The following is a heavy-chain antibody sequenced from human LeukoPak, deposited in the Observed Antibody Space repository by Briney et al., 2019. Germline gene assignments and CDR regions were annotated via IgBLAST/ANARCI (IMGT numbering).Heavy chain of an antibody. CDR1: GASLSSHY. CDR3: AAEYEYGDHDY. D-gene: IGHD4-17*01. CDR2: IYHSGTT. J-gene: IGHJ4*02. Sequence: SETLSLTCTVSGASLSSHYWYWIRQSPGKGLERIGYIYHSGTTKYNPSLKSRVTISADTSKSQFSLTVSSVTAADTAVYYCAAEYEYGDHDYWGQGTLVTVSS. V-gene: IGHV4-59*11.